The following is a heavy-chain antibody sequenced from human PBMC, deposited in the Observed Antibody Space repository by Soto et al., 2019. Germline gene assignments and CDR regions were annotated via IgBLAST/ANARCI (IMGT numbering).Heavy chain of an antibody. V-gene: IGHV3-23*01. D-gene: IGHD2-15*01. CDR3: AKGTTAVYCFDF. J-gene: IGHJ4*02. Sequence: DVQLLESGGGLVQPGGSLRLSCAASGFTFSSYAMSWVRQAPGKGLEWVSAISATGGSAFYAGSVKGRFTISRDNSKNTVFLQIDSLVTEDTAVYYCAKGTTAVYCFDFWGQGTLVTVSS. CDR1: GFTFSSYA. CDR2: ISATGGSA.